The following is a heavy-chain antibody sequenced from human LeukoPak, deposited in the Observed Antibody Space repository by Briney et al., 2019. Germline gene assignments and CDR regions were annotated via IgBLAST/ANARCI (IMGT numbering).Heavy chain of an antibody. J-gene: IGHJ6*04. Sequence: GGSLRLSCAAYGFTFSDYYMSWIRQAPGKGLEWVSYISSSSSYTNYADSVKGRFTISRDNAKNSLYLQMNSLRAEDTAVYYCASELLLDDYYGMDVWGKGTTVTVSS. V-gene: IGHV3-11*06. CDR1: GFTFSDYY. CDR3: ASELLLDDYYGMDV. CDR2: ISSSSSYT. D-gene: IGHD2-15*01.